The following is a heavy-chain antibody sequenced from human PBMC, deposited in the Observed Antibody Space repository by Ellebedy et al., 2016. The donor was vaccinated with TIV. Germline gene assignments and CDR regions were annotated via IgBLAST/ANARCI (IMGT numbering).Heavy chain of an antibody. CDR1: GFAFTMYG. Sequence: PGGSLRLSCAASGFAFTMYGMSRVRQAPGKGLEWVSAISGSGGSTYYADSVKGRFTISRDNSKNTLYLQMNSLRAEDTAVYYCAKTLRPVALSPDYGMDVWGQGTTVTVSS. CDR2: ISGSGGST. D-gene: IGHD4-23*01. CDR3: AKTLRPVALSPDYGMDV. V-gene: IGHV3-23*01. J-gene: IGHJ6*02.